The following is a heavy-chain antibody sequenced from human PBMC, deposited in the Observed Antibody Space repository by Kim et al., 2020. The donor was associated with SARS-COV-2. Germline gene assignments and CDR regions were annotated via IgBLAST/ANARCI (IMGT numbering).Heavy chain of an antibody. D-gene: IGHD2-21*02. CDR1: GGPISNSNW. CDR3: ARDRLPPLYYYYGMDV. Sequence: SETLSLTCAVSGGPISNSNWWSWVRQPPGKGLEWIGEIYHSGTTNYNPSLKSRVTISVDTSKNQFSLILTSVTAADTAVYYCARDRLPPLYYYYGMDVWGQGTTVTVSS. V-gene: IGHV4-4*02. J-gene: IGHJ6*02. CDR2: IYHSGTT.